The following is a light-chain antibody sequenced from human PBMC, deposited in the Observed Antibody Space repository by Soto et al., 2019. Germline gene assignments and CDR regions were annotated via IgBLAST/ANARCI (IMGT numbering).Light chain of an antibody. CDR3: QHYNNWPPLT. CDR1: QRVSSN. CDR2: GAS. J-gene: IGKJ4*01. Sequence: EIVMTQSPATLSVSPGERATLSCRASQRVSSNLAWYQQKPGQAPWLLIYGASTRATGIPARFSDSGSGTEFTLTISSLQSEDFAVYSCQHYNNWPPLTFGGGTKVEIK. V-gene: IGKV3-15*01.